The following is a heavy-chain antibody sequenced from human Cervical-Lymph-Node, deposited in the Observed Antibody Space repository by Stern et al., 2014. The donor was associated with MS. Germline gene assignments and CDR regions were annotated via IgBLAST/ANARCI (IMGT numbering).Heavy chain of an antibody. CDR3: TKGGESTSDS. D-gene: IGHD4-17*01. J-gene: IGHJ4*02. CDR2: ISWNSAII. Sequence: EVQLVESGGGLVQPGRSLRLSCAASGFIFDDYAMPWVRQAPGKGLEWVSTISWNSAIIGYADSVKGRFTISRDNAKNSLYLQMDSLRAEDTAFYYCTKGGESTSDSWGQGTLVTVSS. CDR1: GFIFDDYA. V-gene: IGHV3-9*01.